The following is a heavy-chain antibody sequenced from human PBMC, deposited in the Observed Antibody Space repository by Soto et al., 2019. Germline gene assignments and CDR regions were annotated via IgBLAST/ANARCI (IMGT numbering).Heavy chain of an antibody. V-gene: IGHV4-59*01. CDR2: IYYTGST. CDR1: GGSISGYY. J-gene: IGHJ4*02. D-gene: IGHD5-12*01. Sequence: SETLSLTCTVSGGSISGYYWSWIRQPPGKGLEWIGYIYYTGSTNYNPSLKSRVTISVDTSKNQFSLKLSSVTAADTAVYYCAREGRDGYNPLDYWGQGTLVTVTS. CDR3: AREGRDGYNPLDY.